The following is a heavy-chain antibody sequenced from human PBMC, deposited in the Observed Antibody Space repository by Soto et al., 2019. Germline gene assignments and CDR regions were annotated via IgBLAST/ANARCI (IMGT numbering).Heavy chain of an antibody. J-gene: IGHJ4*02. D-gene: IGHD6-19*01. CDR1: GFTFSDYA. CDR2: VSHDGRNT. V-gene: IGHV3-30*18. Sequence: VPLVESGGGVVQPGRSLRLSCAASGFTFSDYAMHWVRQAPGKGLEWVAVVSHDGRNTHYADSVKGRFTISRDSSKNTGSLEMTSLRAEDTAVYYCAKGRRQWLVTSDFNYWGQGALVTVSS. CDR3: AKGRRQWLVTSDFNY.